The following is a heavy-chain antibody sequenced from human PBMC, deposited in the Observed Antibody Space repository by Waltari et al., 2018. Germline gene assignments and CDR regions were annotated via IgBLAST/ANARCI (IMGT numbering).Heavy chain of an antibody. J-gene: IGHJ4*02. Sequence: QVQLQESGPGLVKPSETLSLTCTVSGGSVSSGSYYWSWIRQPPGKGLEWIGYIYYSGSTNSNPSLKSRVTISVDTSKNQFSLKLSSVTAADTAVYYCARDRYYFDYWGQGTLVTVSS. CDR1: GGSVSSGSYY. CDR2: IYYSGST. V-gene: IGHV4-61*01. CDR3: ARDRYYFDY.